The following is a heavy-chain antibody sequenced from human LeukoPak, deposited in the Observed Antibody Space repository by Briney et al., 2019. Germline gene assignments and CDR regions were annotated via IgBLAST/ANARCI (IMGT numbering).Heavy chain of an antibody. V-gene: IGHV1-46*01. CDR3: ARDLYYYDSSGYQDY. CDR2: INPSGGST. CDR1: GYTFTSYY. D-gene: IGHD3-22*01. J-gene: IGHJ4*02. Sequence: ASVKVSCKASGYTFTSYYMHWVRQAPGQGLEWMGIINPSGGSTSYAQKFQGRVTMTRDKSTSTVYMELSSLRSEDTAVYYCARDLYYYDSSGYQDYWGQGTLVTVSS.